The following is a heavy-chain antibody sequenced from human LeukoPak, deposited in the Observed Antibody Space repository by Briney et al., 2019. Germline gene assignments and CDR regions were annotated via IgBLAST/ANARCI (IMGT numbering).Heavy chain of an antibody. J-gene: IGHJ4*01. CDR1: GGSITSYY. V-gene: IGHV4-59*01. CDR2: IYYSGNT. D-gene: IGHD1-26*01. CDR3: AREDSGTSIDY. Sequence: SETLSLTCTVSGGSITSYYYTWIRQPPGKGLEWIGYIYYSGNTNYNPSLKSRVTMTLDMSKNQFSLRLTSVTAADTAVYYCAREDSGTSIDYWGQGTLVTVSS.